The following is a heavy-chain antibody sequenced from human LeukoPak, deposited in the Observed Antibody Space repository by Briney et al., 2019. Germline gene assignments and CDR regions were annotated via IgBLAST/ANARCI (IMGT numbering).Heavy chain of an antibody. CDR1: GGSIGSSSYY. Sequence: SETLSLTCTVSGGSIGSSSYYWGWIRQPPGRGLEWIGSIYYTGTAYYNPSLKSRVTISVDTSKNQFSLKLSSVTAADTAVYYCARRESYVSGWFDPWGQGTLVTVSS. V-gene: IGHV4-39*01. J-gene: IGHJ5*02. D-gene: IGHD1-26*01. CDR3: ARRESYVSGWFDP. CDR2: IYYTGTA.